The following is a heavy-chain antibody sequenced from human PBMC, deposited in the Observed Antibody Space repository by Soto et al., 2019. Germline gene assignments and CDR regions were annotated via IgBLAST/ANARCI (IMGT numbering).Heavy chain of an antibody. V-gene: IGHV1-69*06. J-gene: IGHJ6*02. CDR1: GGTFSSYA. CDR3: ARDGESPYYYYGMDV. CDR2: IIPIFGTA. Sequence: GASVKVSCKASGGTFSSYAISWVRQAPGQGLEWMGGIIPIFGTANYAQKFQGRVTITADKSTSTAYMELSSLRSEDTAVYYCARDGESPYYYYGMDVWGQGTTVTVS. D-gene: IGHD3-10*01.